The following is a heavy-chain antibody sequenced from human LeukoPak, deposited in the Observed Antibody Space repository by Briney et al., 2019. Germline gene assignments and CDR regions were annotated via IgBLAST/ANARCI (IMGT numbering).Heavy chain of an antibody. CDR1: GFTFSSYG. CDR2: IRYDGSNK. J-gene: IGHJ4*02. D-gene: IGHD2-2*01. Sequence: SGGSLRLSCAASGFTFSSYGMHWVRQAPGKGLEWVAFIRYDGSNKYYADFVKGRFTISRDNSKNTLYLQMNSLRAEDTAVYYCAKFLGYCSSTSCYSDDYWGQGTLVTVSS. CDR3: AKFLGYCSSTSCYSDDY. V-gene: IGHV3-30*02.